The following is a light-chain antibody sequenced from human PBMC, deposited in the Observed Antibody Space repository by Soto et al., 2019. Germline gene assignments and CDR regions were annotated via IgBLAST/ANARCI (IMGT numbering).Light chain of an antibody. J-gene: IGKJ1*01. Sequence: DIQMTQSPSTLSASVGDRLTLTCRASQSISSWLAWYQQKPGKAPKVLIYDASSLESGLPSRLSGGGSGTEFTLSIRNLQPDDFATYFCQQYNIYSTFGQGTKVDIK. CDR3: QQYNIYST. V-gene: IGKV1-5*01. CDR2: DAS. CDR1: QSISSW.